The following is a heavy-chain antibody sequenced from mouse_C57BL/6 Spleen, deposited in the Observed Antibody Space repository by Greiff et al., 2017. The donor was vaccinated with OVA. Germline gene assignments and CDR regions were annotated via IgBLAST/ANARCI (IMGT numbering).Heavy chain of an antibody. D-gene: IGHD2-4*01. CDR2: IYPGSGNT. V-gene: IGHV1-66*01. J-gene: IGHJ1*03. Sequence: QVQLQQSGPELVKPGASVKISCKASGYSFTSYYIHWVKQRPGQGLEWIGWIYPGSGNTKYNEKFKGKATLTADTSSSTAYMQLSSLTSEDSAVYYCARGGYDYDVAHWYVDVWGTGTTVTVSS. CDR3: ARGGYDYDVAHWYVDV. CDR1: GYSFTSYY.